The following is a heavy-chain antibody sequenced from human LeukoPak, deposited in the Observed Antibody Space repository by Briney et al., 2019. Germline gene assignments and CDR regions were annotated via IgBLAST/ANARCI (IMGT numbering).Heavy chain of an antibody. D-gene: IGHD3-10*01. CDR2: ISGSGDST. V-gene: IGHV3-23*01. CDR1: GFTFSSYA. Sequence: GGSLRLSCAASGFTFSSYAMSWVRQAPGKGLEWVSAISGSGDSTYYADSVKGRFTISRDNSKNTVHLQMNRLRAEDTAVYYCAKGPPDYGSGSYYPTNWYFDLWGRGTLVTVSS. CDR3: AKGPPDYGSGSYYPTNWYFDL. J-gene: IGHJ2*01.